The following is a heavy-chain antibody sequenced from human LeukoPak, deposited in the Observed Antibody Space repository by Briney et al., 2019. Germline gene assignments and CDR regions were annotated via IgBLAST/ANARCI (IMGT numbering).Heavy chain of an antibody. V-gene: IGHV1-69*06. CDR2: IIPIFGTA. D-gene: IGHD2-2*01. J-gene: IGHJ5*02. CDR3: ARDGAGGCSRTSCTEFDP. CDR1: GGTFSSYA. Sequence: SVKVSCKASGGTFSSYAISWVRQAPGQGLEWMGGIIPIFGTANYAQKFQGRVTITADKSTSTAYMELSSLRSEDTAVYYCARDGAGGCSRTSCTEFDPWGQGTLVTVSS.